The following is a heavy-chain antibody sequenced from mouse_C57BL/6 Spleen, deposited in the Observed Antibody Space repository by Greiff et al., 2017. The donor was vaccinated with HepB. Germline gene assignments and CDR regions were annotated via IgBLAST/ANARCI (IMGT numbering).Heavy chain of an antibody. Sequence: EVKLVESGGGLVKPGGSLKLSCAASGFTFSDYGMHWVRQAPEKGLEWVAYISSGSSTIYYADTVKGRFTISRDNAKNTLFLQMTILRSEDTAMYYCARADYGSSLFWYFDVWGTGTTVTVSS. D-gene: IGHD1-1*01. CDR1: GFTFSDYG. CDR2: ISSGSSTI. J-gene: IGHJ1*03. V-gene: IGHV5-17*01. CDR3: ARADYGSSLFWYFDV.